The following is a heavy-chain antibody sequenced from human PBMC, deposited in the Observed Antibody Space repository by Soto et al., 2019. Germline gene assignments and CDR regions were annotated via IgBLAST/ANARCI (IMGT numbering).Heavy chain of an antibody. D-gene: IGHD2-15*01. V-gene: IGHV4-59*01. CDR1: GGSISSYY. CDR2: IYYSGST. CDR3: ARATSWPANYYYYYGMDV. J-gene: IGHJ6*02. Sequence: SETLSLTCTVSGGSISSYYWSWIRQPPGKGLEWIGYIYYSGSTNYNPSLKSRVTISVDTSKNQFSLKLSSVTAADTAVYYCARATSWPANYYYYYGMDVWGQGTTVTVS.